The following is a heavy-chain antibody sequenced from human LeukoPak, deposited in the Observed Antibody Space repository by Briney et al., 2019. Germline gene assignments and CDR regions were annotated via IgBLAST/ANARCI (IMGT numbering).Heavy chain of an antibody. CDR2: IYPSDSDT. D-gene: IGHD3-10*01. CDR1: GYSFTTYW. Sequence: GESLKTSCKGSGYSFTTYWIGGVRQMPGKGLEWMGIIYPSDSDTTYRTSFQGQVTISADKSISTAYLQWSSLKASDTAMYYCARHRRRSIIGTASSRGFDSWGQGTLVTVSS. V-gene: IGHV5-51*01. J-gene: IGHJ4*02. CDR3: ARHRRRSIIGTASSRGFDS.